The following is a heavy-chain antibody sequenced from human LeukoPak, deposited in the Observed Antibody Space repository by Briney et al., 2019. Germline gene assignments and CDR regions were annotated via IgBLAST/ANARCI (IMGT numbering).Heavy chain of an antibody. CDR2: ISGSGGST. CDR3: AKDPLLWFGESYFDF. CDR1: GFPFHTFG. V-gene: IGHV3-23*01. J-gene: IGHJ4*02. Sequence: GGSLRLSCAASGFPFHTFGMSWVRQAPGKGLEWVSAISGSGGSTYYADSVKGRFAISRDNSKNTLYLQMNSLRAEDTAVYYCAKDPLLWFGESYFDFWGQGTLVTVSS. D-gene: IGHD3-10*01.